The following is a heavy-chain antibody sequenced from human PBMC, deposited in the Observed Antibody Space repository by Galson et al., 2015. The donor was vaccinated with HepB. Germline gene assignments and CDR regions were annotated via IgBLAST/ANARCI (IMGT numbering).Heavy chain of an antibody. Sequence: SVKVSCKASGGTFSSYTISWVRQAPGQGLEWMGRIIPILGIANYAQKFQGRVTITADKSTSTAYMELSSLRSEDTAVYYCARDGGHMSNRYSGYDSDAFDIWGQGTMVTVSS. CDR1: GGTFSSYT. CDR3: ARDGGHMSNRYSGYDSDAFDI. D-gene: IGHD5-12*01. CDR2: IIPILGIA. J-gene: IGHJ3*02. V-gene: IGHV1-69*04.